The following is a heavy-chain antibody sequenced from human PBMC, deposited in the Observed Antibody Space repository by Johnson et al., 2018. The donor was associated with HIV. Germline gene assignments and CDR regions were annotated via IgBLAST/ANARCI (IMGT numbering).Heavy chain of an antibody. D-gene: IGHD6-13*01. Sequence: EVQLVESGGGLVQPGGSLRLSCAASGFTFSNAWMSWVRQAPGKGLEWVGRIKSNTDGGTTDYAAPVKGRFTISRDDSKNTLYLQMNSLKTEDTAVYYCTTQQRADAFDIWGQGTMVTVSS. CDR2: IKSNTDGGTT. CDR1: GFTFSNAW. V-gene: IGHV3-15*01. CDR3: TTQQRADAFDI. J-gene: IGHJ3*02.